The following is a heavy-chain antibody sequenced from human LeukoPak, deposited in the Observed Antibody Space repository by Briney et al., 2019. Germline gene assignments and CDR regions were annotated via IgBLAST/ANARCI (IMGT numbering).Heavy chain of an antibody. CDR2: INPNSGGT. CDR1: GYTFTGYY. Sequence: ASVKVSCKASGYTFTGYYMHWVRHAPGQGLEWMGWINPNSGGTNYAQKFQGRVTMTRDTSISTAYMELSRLRSDDTAVYYCARDSTMSTSPTEDYWGQGTLVTVSS. D-gene: IGHD2-2*01. V-gene: IGHV1-2*02. CDR3: ARDSTMSTSPTEDY. J-gene: IGHJ4*02.